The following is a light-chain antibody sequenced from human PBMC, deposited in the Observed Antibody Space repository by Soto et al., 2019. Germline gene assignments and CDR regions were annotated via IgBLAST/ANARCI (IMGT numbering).Light chain of an antibody. V-gene: IGKV3-15*01. Sequence: IVMTQSPATLSVSPGERVTLSCRASQSVGSDLAWYQHKPGQAPRLLVYGASTRATGVPVTFSGFGSGTEFTLTISNLQSEDSAIYYCQQYKSLITFGQGTRLEIK. CDR1: QSVGSD. CDR2: GAS. J-gene: IGKJ5*01. CDR3: QQYKSLIT.